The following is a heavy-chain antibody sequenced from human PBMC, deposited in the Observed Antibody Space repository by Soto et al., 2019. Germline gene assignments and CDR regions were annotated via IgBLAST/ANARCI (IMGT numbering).Heavy chain of an antibody. CDR3: ARPHHYYDSSPLDYWYFDL. CDR1: GATFSSYA. D-gene: IGHD3-22*01. V-gene: IGHV1-69*13. CDR2: IIPIFGTA. Sequence: SVKVSCKASGATFSSYAISWVRQAPGQALEWMGGIIPIFGTANYAQKFQGRVTITADESTSTAYMELSSLRSEDTAVYYCARPHHYYDSSPLDYWYFDLWGRGTLVTVSS. J-gene: IGHJ2*01.